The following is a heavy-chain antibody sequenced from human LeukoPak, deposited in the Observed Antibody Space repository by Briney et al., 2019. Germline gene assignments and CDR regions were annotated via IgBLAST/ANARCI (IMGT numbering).Heavy chain of an antibody. V-gene: IGHV1-69*05. CDR3: ARDRERITMVRGVYDVFDI. Sequence: GSSVKVSCKASGGTFSSYAISWVRQAPGQGLEWMGRIIPIFGTANYAQKFQGRVTITTDESTSTAYMELSSLRSEDTAVYYCARDRERITMVRGVYDVFDIWGQGTMVTVSS. CDR1: GGTFSSYA. CDR2: IIPIFGTA. J-gene: IGHJ3*02. D-gene: IGHD3-10*01.